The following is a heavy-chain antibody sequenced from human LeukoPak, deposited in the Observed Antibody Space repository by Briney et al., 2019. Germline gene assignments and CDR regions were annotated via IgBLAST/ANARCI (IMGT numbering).Heavy chain of an antibody. V-gene: IGHV3-23*01. CDR1: GFTFSIYA. CDR2: ISGSGSGGKT. Sequence: GGSLRLSCAASGFTFSIYAVTWVRQAPGKGLEWVSAISGSGSGGKTYYADSVKGRFTISRDNAKNSLYLQMNSLRAEDTAVYYCARGGSGGGYFDYWGQGTLVTVSS. CDR3: ARGGSGGGYFDY. J-gene: IGHJ4*02. D-gene: IGHD3-16*01.